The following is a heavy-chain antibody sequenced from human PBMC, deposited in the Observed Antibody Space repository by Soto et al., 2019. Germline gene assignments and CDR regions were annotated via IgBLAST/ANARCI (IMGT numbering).Heavy chain of an antibody. CDR2: VYYTGTT. CDR1: ADSISTALW. D-gene: IGHD2-21*02. V-gene: IGHV4-4*02. J-gene: IGHJ5*02. CDR3: ARRGGSSRDFEINCFDT. Sequence: QVQLQESGPRLVKPSGTLSLSCTVTADSISTALWWSWVRQSPGRGLEWIGEVYYTGTTHYNPSLGKRVIVSADKSRNQFSLSLGYGTAADTAIYYCARRGGSSRDFEINCFDTWGQGAWVTVSS.